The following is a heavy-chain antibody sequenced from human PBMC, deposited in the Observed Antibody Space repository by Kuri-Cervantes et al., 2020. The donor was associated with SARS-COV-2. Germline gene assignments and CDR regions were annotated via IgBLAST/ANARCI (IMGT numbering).Heavy chain of an antibody. D-gene: IGHD3-3*01. J-gene: IGHJ5*02. CDR3: ARQMMSSITIFGVVITRNWFDP. V-gene: IGHV4-39*01. CDR1: GGSISSSSYY. Sequence: ESLKISCTVSGGSISSSSYYWGWIRQPPGKGLEWIGSIYYSGSTYYNPSLKSRATISVDTSKNQFSLKLSSVTAAGTAVYYCARQMMSSITIFGVVITRNWFDPWGQGTLVTVSS. CDR2: IYYSGST.